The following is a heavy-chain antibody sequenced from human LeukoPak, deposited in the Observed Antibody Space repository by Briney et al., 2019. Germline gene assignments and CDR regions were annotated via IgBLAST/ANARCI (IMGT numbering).Heavy chain of an antibody. V-gene: IGHV3-21*01. D-gene: IGHD4-11*01. CDR3: ARDRVNYSPWWFDP. Sequence: GGSLRLSCAASGFTFSSYSMNRVRQAPGKGLEWVSSISSSSSYIYYADSVKGRFTISRDNAKNSLYLQMNSLRAEDTAVYYCARDRVNYSPWWFDPWGQGTLVTVSS. CDR1: GFTFSSYS. CDR2: ISSSSSYI. J-gene: IGHJ5*02.